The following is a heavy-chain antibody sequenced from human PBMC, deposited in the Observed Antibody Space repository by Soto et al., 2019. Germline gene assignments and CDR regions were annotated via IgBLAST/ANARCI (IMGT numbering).Heavy chain of an antibody. V-gene: IGHV1-69*06. Sequence: SVKVSCKASGGTFSSYAISWVRRAPGQGLEWMGGIIPIFGTANYAQKFQGRVTITADKSTSTAYMELSSLRSEDTAVYYCARVVMITFGGVIVDGMDVWGQGTTVTVSS. J-gene: IGHJ6*02. CDR1: GGTFSSYA. CDR2: IIPIFGTA. CDR3: ARVVMITFGGVIVDGMDV. D-gene: IGHD3-16*02.